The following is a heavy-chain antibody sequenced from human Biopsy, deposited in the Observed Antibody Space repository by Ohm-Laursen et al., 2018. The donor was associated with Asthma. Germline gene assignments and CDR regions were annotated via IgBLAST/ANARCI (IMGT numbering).Heavy chain of an antibody. CDR2: ISYDGNHK. Sequence: SLRLSCAASGFMFRSFGMHWVRQAPGKGLEWVAVISYDGNHKFYEDSVKGRFTISRDNSKNTLYLQMNSLRTEDTAVYYCAKRRGYSGHVNDNWGQGTLVIVSS. D-gene: IGHD5-12*01. CDR3: AKRRGYSGHVNDN. CDR1: GFMFRSFG. J-gene: IGHJ4*01. V-gene: IGHV3-30*18.